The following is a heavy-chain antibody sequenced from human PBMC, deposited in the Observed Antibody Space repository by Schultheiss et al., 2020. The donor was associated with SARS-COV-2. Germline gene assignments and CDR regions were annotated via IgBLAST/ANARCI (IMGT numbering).Heavy chain of an antibody. D-gene: IGHD6-6*01. J-gene: IGHJ6*02. CDR1: GFTFSSYG. CDR3: ARDLSSSARIYYYGMDV. Sequence: AGSLRLSCAASGFTFSSYGMHWVRQAPGKGLEWVAVIWYDGSNKYYADSVKGRFTISRDNSKNTLYLQMNSLRAEDTAVYYCARDLSSSARIYYYGMDVWGQGTTVTVSS. V-gene: IGHV3-33*01. CDR2: IWYDGSNK.